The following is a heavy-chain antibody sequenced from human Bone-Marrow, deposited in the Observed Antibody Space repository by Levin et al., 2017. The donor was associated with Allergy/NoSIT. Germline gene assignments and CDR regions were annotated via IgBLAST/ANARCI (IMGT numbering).Heavy chain of an antibody. CDR3: ARNVSGLGIGYNWFDP. J-gene: IGHJ5*02. D-gene: IGHD7-27*01. CDR1: GFTFSSYW. CDR2: IKQDGSEK. Sequence: GGSLRLSCAASGFTFSSYWMSWVRQAPGKGLEWVANIKQDGSEKYYVDSVKGRFTISRDNAKNSLYLQMNSLRAEDTAVYYCARNVSGLGIGYNWFDPWGQGTLVTVSS. V-gene: IGHV3-7*01.